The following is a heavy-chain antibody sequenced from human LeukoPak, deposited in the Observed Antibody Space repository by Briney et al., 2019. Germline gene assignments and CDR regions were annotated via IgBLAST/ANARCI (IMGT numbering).Heavy chain of an antibody. J-gene: IGHJ4*02. CDR1: GFTFSSYG. CDR2: ISYDGSNK. Sequence: GGSLRLSCAASGFTFSSYGMHWVRQAPGKGLEWVAVISYDGSNKYYADSVKGRFTISRDNSKNTIYLQMNSLRAEDTALYYCAKVAAAPGFDFWGQGTLVTVSS. D-gene: IGHD6-13*01. V-gene: IGHV3-30*18. CDR3: AKVAAAPGFDF.